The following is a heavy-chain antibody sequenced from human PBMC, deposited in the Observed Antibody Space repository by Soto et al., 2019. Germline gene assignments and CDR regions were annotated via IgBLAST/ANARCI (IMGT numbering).Heavy chain of an antibody. CDR2: INSDGTTI. V-gene: IGHV3-74*01. J-gene: IGHJ4*02. D-gene: IGHD6-19*01. CDR3: ARAGWYRFDY. Sequence: EVQLVESGGGLVQPGGSLRLSCAASGFTFSNYWVHWVRQAPGKGLMWVSRINSDGTTINYADSVEGRFTISRDNAKNTLCLQMNSLRVEDTAVYYCARAGWYRFDYWGQGTLVTVSS. CDR1: GFTFSNYW.